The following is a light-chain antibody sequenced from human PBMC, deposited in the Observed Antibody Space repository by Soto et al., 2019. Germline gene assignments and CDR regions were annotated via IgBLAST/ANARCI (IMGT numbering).Light chain of an antibody. Sequence: DIVMTQTPLSLTVTPGEPASISCRSSQSLLDSDDGNTYLDWYPQKPGQSPQLLIYTVSYRASGVPDRFSGSGSGTDFTLKISRVEAEDVGVYYCMQRIEFPLTFGGGTKVEIK. J-gene: IGKJ4*01. CDR3: MQRIEFPLT. CDR1: QSLLDSDDGNTY. CDR2: TVS. V-gene: IGKV2-40*01.